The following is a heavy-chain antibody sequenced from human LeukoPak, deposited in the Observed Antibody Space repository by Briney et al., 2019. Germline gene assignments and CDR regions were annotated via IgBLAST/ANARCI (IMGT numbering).Heavy chain of an antibody. J-gene: IGHJ4*02. CDR3: ARFHDILTGYNFDY. CDR1: GFTFSTYS. D-gene: IGHD3-9*01. Sequence: KPGGSLRLSCAASGFTFSTYSMNWVRQAPGKGLEWVSSISSSSNYIYYADSVKGRFTISRDNAKNSLYLQMNSLRAEDTAVYYCARFHDILTGYNFDYWGQGTLVTVSS. V-gene: IGHV3-21*01. CDR2: ISSSSNYI.